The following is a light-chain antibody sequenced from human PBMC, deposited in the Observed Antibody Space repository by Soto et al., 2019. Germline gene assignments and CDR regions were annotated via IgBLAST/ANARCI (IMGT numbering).Light chain of an antibody. CDR1: SSDVGSYNL. CDR3: SSYAGNNILV. Sequence: SVLTQPASVSGSPGQSITISCTGTSSDVGSYNLVSWYQHHPGKAPKLMIYEGTKRPSGVSNRFSGSKSGNTASLAISGLQAEDEANYYCSSYAGNNILVVVTGTKGIVL. CDR2: EGT. J-gene: IGLJ1*01. V-gene: IGLV2-23*01.